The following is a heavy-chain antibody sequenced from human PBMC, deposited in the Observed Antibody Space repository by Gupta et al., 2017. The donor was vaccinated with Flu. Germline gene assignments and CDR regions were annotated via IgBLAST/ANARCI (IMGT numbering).Heavy chain of an antibody. V-gene: IGHV3-49*04. CDR2: IRSKAYGGTT. Sequence: EVQLVESGGGLVQPGRSLRLSCTASGFTFGDYAMSWVRQAPGKGLEWVGFIRSKAYGGTTEYAASVKGRVTISRDDSKSIAYLQMNSLKTEDTAVYYCTTSTMIAVGTIFADAFDIWGQGTMVTVSS. D-gene: IGHD3-22*01. CDR1: GFTFGDYA. J-gene: IGHJ3*02. CDR3: TTSTMIAVGTIFADAFDI.